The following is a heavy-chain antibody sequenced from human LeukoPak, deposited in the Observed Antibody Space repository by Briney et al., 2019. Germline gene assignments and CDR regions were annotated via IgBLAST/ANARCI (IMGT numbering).Heavy chain of an antibody. CDR2: IYTSGST. D-gene: IGHD3-22*01. J-gene: IGHJ5*02. V-gene: IGHV4-4*07. CDR3: ARDQEYYYDSSGPLAWGNWFDP. Sequence: SETLSLTCTVSGGSISSYYWSWIRQPAGKGLEWIGRIYTSGSTNYDPSLKSRVTMSVDTSKNQFSLKLSSVTAADTAVYYCARDQEYYYDSSGPLAWGNWFDPWGQGTLVTVSS. CDR1: GGSISSYY.